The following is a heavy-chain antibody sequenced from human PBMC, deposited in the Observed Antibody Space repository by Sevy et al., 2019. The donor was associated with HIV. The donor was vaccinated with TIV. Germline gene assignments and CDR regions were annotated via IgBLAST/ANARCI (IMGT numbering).Heavy chain of an antibody. J-gene: IGHJ6*02. CDR1: GITVNSNY. CDR3: ARHLTTVTGDYYYYYSMDV. Sequence: GGSLRLSCAGSGITVNSNYMSWVRQAPGKGLEWVSVIYSGSTTYYADSVKGRLTISRDNSKNTVYLQMNSLRAEDAAVYYCARHLTTVTGDYYYYYSMDVWGQGTTVTVSS. D-gene: IGHD4-17*01. V-gene: IGHV3-66*04. CDR2: IYSGSTT.